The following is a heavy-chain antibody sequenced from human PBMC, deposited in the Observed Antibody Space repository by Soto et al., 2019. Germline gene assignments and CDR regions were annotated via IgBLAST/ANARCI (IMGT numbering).Heavy chain of an antibody. V-gene: IGHV3-23*01. D-gene: IGHD3-9*01. CDR1: GFTFNTYL. J-gene: IGHJ5*02. CDR2: VTSGGGVT. CDR3: TKKIGDRYFVP. Sequence: EVQLLEVGGGFVQPGGSLRLSCAASGFTFNTYLMSWVRQAPGREPEWVSSVTSGGGVTYYSDSVKGRFTVSRDNSKNTLYLQMNSLRAENTAIYFCTKKIGDRYFVPWVPGTLVTVSS.